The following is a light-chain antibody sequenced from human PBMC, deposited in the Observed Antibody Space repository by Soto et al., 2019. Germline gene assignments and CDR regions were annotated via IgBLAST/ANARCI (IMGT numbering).Light chain of an antibody. Sequence: DIVMTQSAFSLPVTPGEPSSMSFRSSQSLRHSIGYNYLDWYLQKPGQSPQLLISLGSNRASGVPDRFSGSGSGTNFTLKISRVEAEDVGIYYCMQALQTPITFSPGTKWIS. J-gene: IGKJ3*01. CDR3: MQALQTPIT. CDR1: QSLRHSIGYNY. CDR2: LGS. V-gene: IGKV2-28*01.